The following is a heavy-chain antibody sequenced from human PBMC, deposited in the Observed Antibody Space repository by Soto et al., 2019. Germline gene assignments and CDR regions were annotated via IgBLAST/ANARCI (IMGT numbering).Heavy chain of an antibody. V-gene: IGHV3-30*18. CDR2: IFYGGSNK. D-gene: IGHD2-2*01. CDR3: AKERVPAALFYGMDV. J-gene: IGHJ6*02. Sequence: GGSLRPSSPASGFTFSSYGMHTVRQAPGKGLEWVAVIFYGGSNKYYADSVKVRFTISRDNSKDTLHLQMYSLRAEATAVYYCAKERVPAALFYGMDVWGQGTTVTVSS. CDR1: GFTFSSYG.